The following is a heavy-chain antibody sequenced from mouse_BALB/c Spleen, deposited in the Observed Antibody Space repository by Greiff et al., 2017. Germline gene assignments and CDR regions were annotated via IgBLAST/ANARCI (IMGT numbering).Heavy chain of an antibody. V-gene: IGHV5-17*02. CDR3: ARSGVTVFAY. CDR1: GFTFSSFG. D-gene: IGHD2-1*01. J-gene: IGHJ3*01. Sequence: EVKVEESGGGLVQPGGSRKLSCAASGFTFSSFGMHWVRQAPEKGLEWVAYISSGSSTIYYADTVKGRFTISRDNPKNTLFLQMTSLRSEDTAMYYCARSGVTVFAYWGQGTLVTVSA. CDR2: ISSGSSTI.